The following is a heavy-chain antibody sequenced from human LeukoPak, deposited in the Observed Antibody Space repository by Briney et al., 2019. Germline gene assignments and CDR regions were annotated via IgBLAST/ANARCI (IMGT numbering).Heavy chain of an antibody. CDR2: ISSSGGST. CDR1: GFTFSTYA. V-gene: IGHV3-23*01. Sequence: PGGSLRLSCAASGFTFSTYAFSWVRQAPGKGPEWVSAISSSGGSTYYADSVKGRFTISRDNSKNTLYLQMNNLRVDDTAVYYCAKKGQADDGGKPDWGQGTLVTVSS. CDR3: AKKGQADDGGKPD. J-gene: IGHJ4*02.